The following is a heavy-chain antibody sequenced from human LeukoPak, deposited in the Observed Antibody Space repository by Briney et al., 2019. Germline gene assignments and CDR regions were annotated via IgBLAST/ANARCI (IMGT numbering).Heavy chain of an antibody. CDR3: ARVYDSSAYYGYYFDY. D-gene: IGHD3-22*01. J-gene: IGHJ4*02. CDR2: ISYSGST. V-gene: IGHV4-30-4*01. Sequence: SETLSLTCTVSGGSISSGDCYWSWIRQPPGKGLEWIGYISYSGSTYYNPSLKSRVAISVDTSKNQFSLKLSSVTAADTAVYYCARVYDSSAYYGYYFDYWGQGTPVTVSS. CDR1: GGSISSGDCY.